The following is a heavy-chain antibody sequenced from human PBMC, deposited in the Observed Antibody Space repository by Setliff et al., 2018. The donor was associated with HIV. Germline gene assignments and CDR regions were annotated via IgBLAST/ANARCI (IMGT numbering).Heavy chain of an antibody. J-gene: IGHJ4*01. V-gene: IGHV4-59*02. CDR2: IHHTGST. CDR3: APGVGVASTYYHD. Sequence: PSETLSLTCTVSDDSVSTFYWNWIRQPPGKGLEWIGFIHHTGSTVSNPSLKSRVTILMDLSRNQLSLHLASVTTADTAVYFCAPGVGVASTYYHDWGQGTQVTVSS. CDR1: DDSVSTFY. D-gene: IGHD1-26*01.